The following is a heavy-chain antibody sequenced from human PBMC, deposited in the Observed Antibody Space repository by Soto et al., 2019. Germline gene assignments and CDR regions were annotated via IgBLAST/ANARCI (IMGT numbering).Heavy chain of an antibody. V-gene: IGHV1-69*06. CDR3: ARMEGATAGFDY. CDR2: IIPIFGTA. CDR1: GGTFSSYA. Sequence: SVKVSCKASGGTFSSYAISWVRQAPGQGLEWMGGIIPIFGTANYAQKFQGRVTITADKSTSTAYMELSSLRSEDTAVYYCARMEGATAGFDYWGQGPLVTVSS. J-gene: IGHJ4*02. D-gene: IGHD1-26*01.